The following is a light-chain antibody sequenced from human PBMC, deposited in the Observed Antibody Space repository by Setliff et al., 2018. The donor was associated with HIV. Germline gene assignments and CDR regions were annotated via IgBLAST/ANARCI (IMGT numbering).Light chain of an antibody. J-gene: IGLJ1*01. Sequence: QSALTQPASVSGSPGQSITISCTGTSSDVGRYNFVSWYQQHPGKVPKLLISDVSNRPSGVSDRFSGSKSGNTASLTISGLRTEDEADYYCNSFTNTSGRVFGTGTQLTVL. CDR3: NSFTNTSGRV. CDR2: DVS. CDR1: SSDVGRYNF. V-gene: IGLV2-14*03.